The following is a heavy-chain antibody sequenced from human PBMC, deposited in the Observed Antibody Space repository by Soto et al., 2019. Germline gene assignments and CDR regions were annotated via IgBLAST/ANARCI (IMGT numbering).Heavy chain of an antibody. CDR1: GFTISSYV. CDR2: ISADGSNT. CDR3: VAGYSYWG. D-gene: IGHD5-12*01. V-gene: IGHV3-23*01. J-gene: IGHJ4*02. Sequence: EVQLFESGGGLIQPGGSMRLSCAASGFTISSYVMSWVRQAPGKGLEWVSAISADGSNTYYADSVRGRFTVSRVTSKYALYLQMSSLRAGDTAVYDCVAGYSYWGGARGTRVTVSS.